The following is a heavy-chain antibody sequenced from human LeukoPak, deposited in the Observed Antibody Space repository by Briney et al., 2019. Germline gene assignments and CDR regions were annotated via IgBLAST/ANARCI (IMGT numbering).Heavy chain of an antibody. D-gene: IGHD2-15*01. CDR3: ARDSAFSSYSY. CDR1: GFTVSSSY. CDR2: IYSDRNT. V-gene: IGHV3-53*01. Sequence: PGGSLRLSCTASGFTVSSSYMSWARQAPGKGLEWVSIIYSDRNTYYAASVKGRFTISRDDSKNTLLLQMDSLRAEDTAIYYCARDSAFSSYSYWGQGALVTVSS. J-gene: IGHJ4*02.